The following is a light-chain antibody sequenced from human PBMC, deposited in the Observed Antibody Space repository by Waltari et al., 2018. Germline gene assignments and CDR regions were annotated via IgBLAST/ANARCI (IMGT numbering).Light chain of an antibody. CDR3: CSYAGSSTFDVV. Sequence: SDLTQPASVSGSPGQSITLSCTGTSSDVGSYNLVSWYQQHPGKAPNPVISEVSKRPSGVSNLFSGSKSGNTASLTISGLQAEDEADYYCCSYAGSSTFDVVFGGGTKLTVL. J-gene: IGLJ2*01. CDR1: SSDVGSYNL. V-gene: IGLV2-23*02. CDR2: EVS.